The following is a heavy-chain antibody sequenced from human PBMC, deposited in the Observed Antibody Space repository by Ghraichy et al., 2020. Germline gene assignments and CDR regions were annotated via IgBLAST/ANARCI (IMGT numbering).Heavy chain of an antibody. CDR1: GFTFRNYC. CDR2: IKSDGSEK. Sequence: GGSLRLSCAASGFTFRNYCMTWVRQAPGKGLEWVANIKSDGSEKYFVDSVQGRFTISRDNAENSLYLQMNSLRAEDTAVYYCARCYDSIWGSYPLNYWGQGTLVIVSS. D-gene: IGHD3-16*02. V-gene: IGHV3-7*01. J-gene: IGHJ4*02. CDR3: ARCYDSIWGSYPLNY.